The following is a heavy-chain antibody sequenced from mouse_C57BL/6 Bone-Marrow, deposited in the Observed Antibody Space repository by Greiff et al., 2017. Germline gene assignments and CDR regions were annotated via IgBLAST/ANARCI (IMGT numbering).Heavy chain of an antibody. D-gene: IGHD2-4*01. J-gene: IGHJ4*01. Sequence: VQLQQSGPELVKPGASVKLSCKASGYTFTDYNMNWVKQSNGQSLEWIGVINPNYGTTSYNQKFKGKATLTVDQSSSTAYMQLSSLTSEDSAVYYCARGYDYDYAMDYWGQGTSVTVSS. CDR1: GYTFTDYN. V-gene: IGHV1-39*01. CDR3: ARGYDYDYAMDY. CDR2: INPNYGTT.